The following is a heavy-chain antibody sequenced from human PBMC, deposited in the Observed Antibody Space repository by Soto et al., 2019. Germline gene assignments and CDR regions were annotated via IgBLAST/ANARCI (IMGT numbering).Heavy chain of an antibody. V-gene: IGHV3-48*04. CDR1: GFTFSSYS. CDR2: ISSSSSTI. D-gene: IGHD3-10*01. CDR3: ARDFSRSGSFDAFDI. J-gene: IGHJ3*02. Sequence: GGSLRLSCAASGFTFSSYSMNWVRQAPGKGLEWVSYISSSSSTIYYADSVKGRFTISRDNAKNSLYLQMNSLRAEDTAVYYCARDFSRSGSFDAFDIWGQGTMVTVSS.